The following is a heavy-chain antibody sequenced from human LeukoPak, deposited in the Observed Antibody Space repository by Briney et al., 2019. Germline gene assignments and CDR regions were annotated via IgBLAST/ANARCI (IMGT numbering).Heavy chain of an antibody. CDR3: AQGHCSGGSCPGN. J-gene: IGHJ4*02. V-gene: IGHV3-66*02. Sequence: GGSLRLSCAASGFSVSSNYLNWVRQAPGQGLQWVSIIFNDGRTYYGDSVKGRFTISRDISKNALYLQMNSLRHEDSAIYFCAQGHCSGGSCPGNWGQGTLVTVFS. CDR2: IFNDGRT. D-gene: IGHD2-15*01. CDR1: GFSVSSNY.